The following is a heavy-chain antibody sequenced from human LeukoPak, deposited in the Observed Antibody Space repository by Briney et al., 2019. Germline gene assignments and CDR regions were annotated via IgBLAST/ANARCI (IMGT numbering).Heavy chain of an antibody. J-gene: IGHJ4*02. V-gene: IGHV5-51*01. CDR1: GYSFTSYW. Sequence: GESLKISCKGSGYSFTSYWIGWVRQMPGEGLEWMGIIYPGDSDTRYSPSFQGQVTISADTSISTAYLQWSSLKASDTAMYYCARRVGYCSSTSCYAVDYWGQGTLVTVSS. CDR2: IYPGDSDT. D-gene: IGHD2-2*01. CDR3: ARRVGYCSSTSCYAVDY.